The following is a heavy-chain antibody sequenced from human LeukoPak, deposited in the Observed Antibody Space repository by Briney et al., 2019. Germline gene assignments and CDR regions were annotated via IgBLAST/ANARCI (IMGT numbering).Heavy chain of an antibody. CDR2: INHSGST. CDR3: ARDREVGATGYCFDY. D-gene: IGHD1-26*01. V-gene: IGHV4-34*01. CDR1: GGSFSGYY. Sequence: SETLSLTCAVYGGSFSGYYWSWIRQPPGKGLEWIGEINHSGSTNYNPSLKSRVTISVDTSKNQFSLRLSSVTAADTAVYYCARDREVGATGYCFDYWGQGTLVTVSS. J-gene: IGHJ4*02.